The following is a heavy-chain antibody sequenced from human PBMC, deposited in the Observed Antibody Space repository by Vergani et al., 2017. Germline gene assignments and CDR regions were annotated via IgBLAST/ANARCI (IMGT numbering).Heavy chain of an antibody. J-gene: IGHJ1*01. Sequence: QLQLQESGPGLVKPSETLSLTCTVSGISIGSNSYYWGWIRQPPGKGLEWIGTFYYTGTTYYNEAHKSRLIISVDTSKNQFSLNLTSVTAADTAVYYCTRHGRSGWAGYFQHWGQGTLVTASS. CDR2: FYYTGTT. CDR3: TRHGRSGWAGYFQH. CDR1: GISIGSNSYY. D-gene: IGHD6-19*01. V-gene: IGHV4-39*01.